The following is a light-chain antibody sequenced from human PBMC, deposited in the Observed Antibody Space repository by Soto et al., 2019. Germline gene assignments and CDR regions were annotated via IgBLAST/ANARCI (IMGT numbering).Light chain of an antibody. CDR2: DND. CDR3: GAWDDSLSGAV. CDR1: SSNIGIKE. Sequence: QTVVSQPPSVSAAPGQKVTISCSGSSSNIGIKEVSWYQQFPGTAPKVLIYDNDVRPSGIPDRFSGSKSGTSATLGITGLQSGDEADYYCGAWDDSLSGAVFGGGTKLTVL. V-gene: IGLV1-51*01. J-gene: IGLJ2*01.